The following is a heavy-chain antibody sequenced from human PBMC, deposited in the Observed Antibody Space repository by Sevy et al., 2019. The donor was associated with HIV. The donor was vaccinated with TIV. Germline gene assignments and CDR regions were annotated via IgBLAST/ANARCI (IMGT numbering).Heavy chain of an antibody. D-gene: IGHD3-10*01. CDR1: GCSISSYY. CDR3: AGERFLITMVRGRHFDY. V-gene: IGHV4-59*13. Sequence: SETLSLTCTVSGCSISSYYWSWVRQPPGKGLEWVGNMYYNGSNNYNPSLKRRVSIPVGTSTNKFTLKLSSVTAADTAADYCAGERFLITMVRGRHFDYWGQGTLVTVSS. CDR2: MYYNGSN. J-gene: IGHJ4*02.